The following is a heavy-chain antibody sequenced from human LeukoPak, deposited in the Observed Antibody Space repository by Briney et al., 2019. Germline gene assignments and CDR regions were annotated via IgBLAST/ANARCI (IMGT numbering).Heavy chain of an antibody. CDR1: GFTFRNAR. CDR3: TTEWFGELLHNWFDP. V-gene: IGHV3-15*01. Sequence: GGSLRLPCPASGFTFRNARLSWVRQAPGKGLEWVGRFKSKTDGGTTDYAAPVKGRFTISRDDSKNTLYRQMNSMKTEDTAVYYCTTEWFGELLHNWFDPWGQGTLVTVSS. J-gene: IGHJ5*02. CDR2: FKSKTDGGTT. D-gene: IGHD3-10*01.